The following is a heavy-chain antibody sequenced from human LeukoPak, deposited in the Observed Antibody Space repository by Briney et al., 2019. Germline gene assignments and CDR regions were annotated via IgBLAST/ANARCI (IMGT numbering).Heavy chain of an antibody. D-gene: IGHD3-10*02. CDR2: ISSSGSTI. CDR1: GFTFSSYE. CDR3: AELGITMIGGV. Sequence: PGGSLRLSCAASGFTFSSYEMNWVRQARGRGLEGVSYISSSGSTIYYADSVKGRFTICRDNAKNSLYLQMNSLRAEDTAVYYCAELGITMIGGVWGKGTTVTISS. V-gene: IGHV3-48*03. J-gene: IGHJ6*04.